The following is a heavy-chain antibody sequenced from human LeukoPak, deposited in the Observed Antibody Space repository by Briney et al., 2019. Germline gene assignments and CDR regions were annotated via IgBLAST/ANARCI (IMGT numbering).Heavy chain of an antibody. V-gene: IGHV3-53*01. D-gene: IGHD3-16*02. CDR2: IYSGGST. CDR1: GFTVSSNY. J-gene: IGHJ3*02. CDR3: ARELITFGGVIVDGAFDI. Sequence: GGSLRLSCAASGFTVSSNYMSWVRQAPGKELEWVSVIYSGGSTYYADSVKGRFTISRDNSKNTLYLQMNSLRAEGTAVYYCARELITFGGVIVDGAFDIWGQGTMVTVSS.